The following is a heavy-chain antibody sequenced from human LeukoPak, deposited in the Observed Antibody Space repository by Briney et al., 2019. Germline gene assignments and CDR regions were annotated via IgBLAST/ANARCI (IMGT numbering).Heavy chain of an antibody. J-gene: IGHJ3*02. CDR3: ARLGYCSSTSCYAGTDAFDI. CDR2: INHSGST. CDR1: GGSFSGYY. Sequence: PSETLSLTCAVYGGSFSGYYWSWIRQPPGKGLEWIGEINHSGSTNYNPSLKSRVTISVDTSKNQFSLKLSSVTAADTAVYYCARLGYCSSTSCYAGTDAFDIWGQGTMVTVSS. D-gene: IGHD2-2*01. V-gene: IGHV4-34*01.